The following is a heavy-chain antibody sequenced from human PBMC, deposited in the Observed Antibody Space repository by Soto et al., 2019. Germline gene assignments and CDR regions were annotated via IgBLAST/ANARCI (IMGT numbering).Heavy chain of an antibody. CDR2: IYDSGSR. D-gene: IGHD5-18*01. V-gene: IGHV4-30-4*01. CDR3: ARDVAHGYTENV. CDR1: GGSVGSGEYY. Sequence: QVQLQESGPGLVKPSQTLSLACTVSGGSVGSGEYYYSWIRQPPGKGLEWIGYIYDSGSRNYTPSLKGRVTMSLDRSNNQVSLKLSSVTAADTAVYFCARDVAHGYTENVWGQGTMVTVSS. J-gene: IGHJ3*01.